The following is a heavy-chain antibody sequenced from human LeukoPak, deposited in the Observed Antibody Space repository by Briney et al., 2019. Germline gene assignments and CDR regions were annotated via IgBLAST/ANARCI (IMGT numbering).Heavy chain of an antibody. Sequence: PGGSLRLSCAASGFTVSSNYMSWVRQAPGKGLEWGSVIYSGGSTYYADSVKGRFTISRDNSKNTLNLQMNSLRAEDTAVYYWARYSGSLFDYWGQGTLVTVSS. J-gene: IGHJ4*02. CDR1: GFTVSSNY. V-gene: IGHV3-53*01. CDR3: ARYSGSLFDY. D-gene: IGHD1-26*01. CDR2: IYSGGST.